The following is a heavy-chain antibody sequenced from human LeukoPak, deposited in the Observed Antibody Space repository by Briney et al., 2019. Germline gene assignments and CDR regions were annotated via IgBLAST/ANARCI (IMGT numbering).Heavy chain of an antibody. V-gene: IGHV5-51*01. CDR2: IYFSDSDT. J-gene: IGHJ4*02. CDR3: ARHRPGYTGGPYYFDF. Sequence: GESLKISCKGSGYSFTNYWIAWVRQMPGKGLGWMGIIYFSDSDTRYSPSFQGQVTISADKSINTAYLQWSSLKASDTAMYYCARHRPGYTGGPYYFDFWGQGTLVTVSS. CDR1: GYSFTNYW. D-gene: IGHD2-2*02.